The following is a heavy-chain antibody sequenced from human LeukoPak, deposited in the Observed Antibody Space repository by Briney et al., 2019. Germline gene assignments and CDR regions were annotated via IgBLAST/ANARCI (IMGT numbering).Heavy chain of an antibody. V-gene: IGHV4-59*01. Sequence: SETLSLTXTVSGGSISSYYWSWIRQTPGKGLEWIGYIYYSGSTNYNPSLKSRVTISVDTSKNQFSLKLSSVTAADTAVYYCARIKYYYDSSGYAHWYFDLWGRGTLVTVSS. D-gene: IGHD3-22*01. CDR1: GGSISSYY. CDR3: ARIKYYYDSSGYAHWYFDL. J-gene: IGHJ2*01. CDR2: IYYSGST.